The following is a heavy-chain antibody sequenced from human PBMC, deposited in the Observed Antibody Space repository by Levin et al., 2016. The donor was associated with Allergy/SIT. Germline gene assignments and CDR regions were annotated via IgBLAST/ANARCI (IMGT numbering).Heavy chain of an antibody. V-gene: IGHV3-7*03. J-gene: IGHJ4*02. CDR3: VHWVSAY. CDR1: GFTFSSHW. D-gene: IGHD7-27*01. CDR2: INQDRNEK. Sequence: GGSLRLSCAGSGFTFSSHWMSWIRQAPGKGLEWVAHINQDRNEKYYVDSVKGRFTISRDNAKNSMYLQMNTLRVEDTAVYYCVHWVSAYWGQGTLVTVSS.